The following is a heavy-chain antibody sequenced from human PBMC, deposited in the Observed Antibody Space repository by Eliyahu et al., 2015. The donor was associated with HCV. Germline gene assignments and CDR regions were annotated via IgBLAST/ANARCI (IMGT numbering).Heavy chain of an antibody. Sequence: QVQLVESGGGVVQPGRSLRLSCAAXGXTFXSYGMHXXRXAPGKGLEWVAVIWXDGSNKYYADSVKGRFTISRDNSKNTLYLQMNSLRAEDTAVYYCARDSLGGYCSGGSCYSLYFDYWGQGTLVTVSS. V-gene: IGHV3-33*01. CDR2: IWXDGSNK. CDR1: GXTFXSYG. CDR3: ARDSLGGYCSGGSCYSLYFDY. D-gene: IGHD2-15*01. J-gene: IGHJ4*02.